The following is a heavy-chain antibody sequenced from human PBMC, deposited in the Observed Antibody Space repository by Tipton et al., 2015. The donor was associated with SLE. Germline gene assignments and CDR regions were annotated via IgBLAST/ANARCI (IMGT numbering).Heavy chain of an antibody. CDR1: GFTFSSYS. J-gene: IGHJ1*01. D-gene: IGHD6-19*01. Sequence: LRLSCAASGFTFSSYSMNWVRQAPGKGLEWIGEINHSGSTNYNPSLKSRVTILVDTSKNQFSLKLSSVTAADTAVYYCARRSWSSGWPRGQYFQHWGQGTLVTVSS. CDR2: INHSGST. V-gene: IGHV4-34*01. CDR3: ARRSWSSGWPRGQYFQH.